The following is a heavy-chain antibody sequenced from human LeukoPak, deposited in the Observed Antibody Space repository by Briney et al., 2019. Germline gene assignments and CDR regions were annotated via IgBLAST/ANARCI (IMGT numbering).Heavy chain of an antibody. D-gene: IGHD2-15*01. V-gene: IGHV4-59*08. CDR3: ARHPLRYCSGGSCYSGDY. CDR1: GGSISSYY. J-gene: IGHJ4*02. Sequence: SETLSLTCTVSGGSISSYYWSWIRQPPGKGLEWIGYIYYSGSTNYNPSLKSRVTISVDTSKNQFSLKLSSVTAADTAVYYCARHPLRYCSGGSCYSGDYWGQGTLVTVSS. CDR2: IYYSGST.